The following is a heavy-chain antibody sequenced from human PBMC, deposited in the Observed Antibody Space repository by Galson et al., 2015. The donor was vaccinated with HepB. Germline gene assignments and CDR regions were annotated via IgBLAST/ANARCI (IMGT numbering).Heavy chain of an antibody. D-gene: IGHD6-13*01. CDR1: GGSMGSSSYY. J-gene: IGHJ5*02. Sequence: TLSLTCTVSGGSMGSSSYYWGWIRQPPGKGLEWIGSIYYSGSTYYNPSLKSRVTISVDTAKNQFSLKVSSVTAADTAVYYCTSSWPLNWFDRWGQGTLVTVSS. V-gene: IGHV4-39*01. CDR2: IYYSGST. CDR3: TSSWPLNWFDR.